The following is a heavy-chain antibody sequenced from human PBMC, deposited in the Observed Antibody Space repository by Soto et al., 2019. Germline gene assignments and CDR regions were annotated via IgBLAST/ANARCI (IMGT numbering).Heavy chain of an antibody. Sequence: ASVKVSCKASGYTFTSYDINWVRQATGQGLEWMGWMNPNSGNTGYAQKFQGRVTMTRNTSISTAYMELSSLRSEDTAVYYCARVFRDWSYVLYYMDVWGKGTTVTVSS. J-gene: IGHJ6*03. D-gene: IGHD1-7*01. CDR1: GYTFTSYD. CDR2: MNPNSGNT. CDR3: ARVFRDWSYVLYYMDV. V-gene: IGHV1-8*01.